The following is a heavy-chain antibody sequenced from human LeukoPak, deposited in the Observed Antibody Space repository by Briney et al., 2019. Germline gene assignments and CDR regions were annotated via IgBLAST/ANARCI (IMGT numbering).Heavy chain of an antibody. CDR3: ARDFCSGGSCYLFEF. Sequence: ASVKASCKASGYTFTGYYIHWVRQAPGQGLEWMGWINPNSGGTYYAQKFQGRVTMTRDTSFSTAYMELSRLRSDDTALYYCARDFCSGGSCYLFEFWGQGTLVTVSS. D-gene: IGHD2-15*01. CDR2: INPNSGGT. CDR1: GYTFTGYY. V-gene: IGHV1-2*02. J-gene: IGHJ4*02.